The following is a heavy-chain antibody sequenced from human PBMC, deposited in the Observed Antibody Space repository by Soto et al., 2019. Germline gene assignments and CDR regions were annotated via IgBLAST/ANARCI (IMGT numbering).Heavy chain of an antibody. CDR2: ISYDGSNK. CDR1: GFTFSSYA. Sequence: GGSLRLSCAASGFTFSSYAMHWVRQAPGKGLEWVAVISYDGSNKYYADSVKGRFTISRDNSKNTLYLQMNSLRAEDTAVYYCARDFGDYYDSSGYFEYNWFDPWGQGTLVTVSS. D-gene: IGHD3-22*01. CDR3: ARDFGDYYDSSGYFEYNWFDP. V-gene: IGHV3-30-3*01. J-gene: IGHJ5*02.